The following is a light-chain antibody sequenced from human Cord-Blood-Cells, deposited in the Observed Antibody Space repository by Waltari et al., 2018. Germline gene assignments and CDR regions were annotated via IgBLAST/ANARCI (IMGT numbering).Light chain of an antibody. CDR2: AAS. CDR3: QQLNSNPIT. J-gene: IGKJ5*01. V-gene: IGKV1-9*01. Sequence: IQFTQSPSSLSASVCDRLTITYRPSQAISSYLAWFQQKPGNGPNLLLYAASTLQSGVASRCSGGGSGTDFTLTISSRQPGDFATYYCQQLNSNPITFGQGTRLEIK. CDR1: QAISSY.